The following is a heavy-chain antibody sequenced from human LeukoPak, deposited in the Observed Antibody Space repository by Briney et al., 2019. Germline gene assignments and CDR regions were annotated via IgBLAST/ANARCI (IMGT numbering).Heavy chain of an antibody. CDR1: GFTFSSYW. D-gene: IGHD3-16*01. CDR3: ARGGRSGNPNAFDI. V-gene: IGHV3-74*01. CDR2: INGDGSYT. J-gene: IGHJ3*02. Sequence: GGSLRLSCAASGFTFSSYWMHWVRQAPGKGLAWVSRINGDGSYTTYADSVKGRFTISRDNAKNTLYLQMNSLRAEDTAIYYCARGGRSGNPNAFDIWGQGTMVTVSS.